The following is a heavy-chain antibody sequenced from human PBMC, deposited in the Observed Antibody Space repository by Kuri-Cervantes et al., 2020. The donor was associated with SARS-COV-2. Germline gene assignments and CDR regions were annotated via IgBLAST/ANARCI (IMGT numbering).Heavy chain of an antibody. CDR2: INHRGWT. D-gene: IGHD6-19*01. V-gene: IGHV4-34*01. Sequence: GSLRLSCAVYGGSFSGYYWSWVRQPPGKGLEWIGEINHRGWTNYNPSLKSRLTISVETSKNQFSLKLSSVTAADTAVYYCARAGIGAVAGKFDYWGQGTLVTVSS. CDR3: ARAGIGAVAGKFDY. J-gene: IGHJ4*02. CDR1: GGSFSGYY.